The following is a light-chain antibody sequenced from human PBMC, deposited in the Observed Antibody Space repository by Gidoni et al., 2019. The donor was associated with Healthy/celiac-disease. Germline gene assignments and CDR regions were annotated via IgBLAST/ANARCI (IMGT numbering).Light chain of an antibody. CDR1: QSISSY. J-gene: IGKJ4*01. CDR3: QQRYSTPVT. Sequence: DIQMTQSPSSLSASVGDRVTITCRASQSISSYLNWYQQKPGKAPKLLIYAASSLQSGVPSRFSGSGSGTDLTLTISSLQPEDFATYYCQQRYSTPVTFGGGTKVEIK. V-gene: IGKV1-39*01. CDR2: AAS.